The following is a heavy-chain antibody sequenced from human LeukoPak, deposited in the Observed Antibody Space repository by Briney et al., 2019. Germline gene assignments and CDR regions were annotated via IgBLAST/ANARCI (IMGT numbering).Heavy chain of an antibody. V-gene: IGHV1-18*01. D-gene: IGHD3-16*02. CDR2: FSAYNGNT. J-gene: IGHJ6*04. Sequence: GAVKGFWNGFGYPFYSFRVNWVGQAPGPRLELMGWFSAYNGNTNYAQKFQGRINMTIDTSTTTAYMELRSLRSDDTAVYYCARRSIVPNWYYYGMDVWGRGTTVTVSS. CDR3: ARRSIVPNWYYYGMDV. CDR1: GYPFYSFR.